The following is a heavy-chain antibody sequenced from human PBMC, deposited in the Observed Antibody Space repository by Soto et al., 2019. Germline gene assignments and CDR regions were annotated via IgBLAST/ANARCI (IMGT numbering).Heavy chain of an antibody. J-gene: IGHJ4*02. CDR2: ISSGSSYI. CDR1: GFTFSSYT. CDR3: ARGVLSIGGTCY. V-gene: IGHV3-21*01. Sequence: GGSLRRSCAASGFTFSSYTMSWVRQAPGKGLQWVSSISSGSSYIYYADSMKGRFTISRDNAKNSLSLQMNSLRAEDTAVYYCARGVLSIGGTCYLGRGTLVAASS. D-gene: IGHD2-15*01.